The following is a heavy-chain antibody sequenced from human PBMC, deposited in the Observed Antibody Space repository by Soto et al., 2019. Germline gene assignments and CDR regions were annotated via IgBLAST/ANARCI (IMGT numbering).Heavy chain of an antibody. Sequence: TSETLSLTCTVSGGSISSGGYYWSWIRQHPGKGLEWIGYIYYSGSTYYNPSLKSRVTISVDTSKNQFSLKLSSVTAADTAVYYCARGYGGKGPDDAFDIWGQGTMVTVSS. V-gene: IGHV4-31*03. CDR2: IYYSGST. CDR1: GGSISSGGYY. D-gene: IGHD4-17*01. CDR3: ARGYGGKGPDDAFDI. J-gene: IGHJ3*02.